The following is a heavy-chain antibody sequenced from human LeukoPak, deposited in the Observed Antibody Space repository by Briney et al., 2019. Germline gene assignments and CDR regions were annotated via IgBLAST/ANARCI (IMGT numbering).Heavy chain of an antibody. CDR3: AKDLVTGSLDY. CDR2: IYSGGST. D-gene: IGHD3-10*01. CDR1: GFTVSSYY. V-gene: IGHV3-53*01. J-gene: IGHJ4*02. Sequence: GGSLRLSCVASGFTVSSYYVSWVRQAPGKGLEWVSVIYSGGSTYYADSVEGRFTVSRDNSKNTLYLQMNSLRAEDTAIYYCAKDLVTGSLDYWGQGTLVTVSS.